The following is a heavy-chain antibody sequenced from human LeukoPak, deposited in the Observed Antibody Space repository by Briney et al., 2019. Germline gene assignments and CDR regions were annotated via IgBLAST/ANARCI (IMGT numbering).Heavy chain of an antibody. Sequence: GRSLRLSCAASGFTVSSNYMSWVRQAPGKGLEWVSAISGSGGSTYYADSVKGRFTISRDNSKNTLYLQMNSLRAEDTAVYYCAKRVNSGGARGEYYFDYWGQGTLVTVSS. CDR1: GFTVSSNY. D-gene: IGHD3-10*01. J-gene: IGHJ4*02. V-gene: IGHV3-23*01. CDR2: ISGSGGST. CDR3: AKRVNSGGARGEYYFDY.